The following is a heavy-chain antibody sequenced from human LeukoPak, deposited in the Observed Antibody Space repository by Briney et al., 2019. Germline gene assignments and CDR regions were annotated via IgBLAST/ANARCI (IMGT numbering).Heavy chain of an antibody. J-gene: IGHJ3*01. CDR2: ISDRGDST. CDR1: GFSLTTYA. CDR3: AKGRWGLTINNFDL. D-gene: IGHD2-21*02. Sequence: SGGSLRLSCAASGFSLTTYAMGWVRQAPGKGLEWVSVISDRGDSTYYADSAKGRFTISRDSSKNTLYLQMNSLGGEDTALYYCAKGRWGLTINNFDLWGQGTMVTVSS. V-gene: IGHV3-23*01.